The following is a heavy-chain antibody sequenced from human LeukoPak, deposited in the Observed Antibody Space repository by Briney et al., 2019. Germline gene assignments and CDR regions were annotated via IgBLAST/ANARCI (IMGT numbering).Heavy chain of an antibody. J-gene: IGHJ4*02. CDR2: FDPEDGET. CDR3: ATGPEYYYDSSGYYPRFDY. Sequence: GASVKVSCKVSGYTLTELSMHWVRQAPGKGLEWMGGFDPEDGETIYAQKFQGRVTMTEDTSTDTAYMELSSLRSEDTAMYYCATGPEYYYDSSGYYPRFDYWGQGTLVTVSS. D-gene: IGHD3-22*01. CDR1: GYTLTELS. V-gene: IGHV1-24*01.